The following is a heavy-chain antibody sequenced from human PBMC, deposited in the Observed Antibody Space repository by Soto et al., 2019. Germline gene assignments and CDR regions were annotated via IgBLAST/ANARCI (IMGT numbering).Heavy chain of an antibody. CDR2: IKEDGSEK. J-gene: IGHJ5*02. V-gene: IGHV3-7*03. Sequence: GGSLRLSCGDPGFILLKYWMSWVRQAPGMGLQWLASIKEDGSEKYSVDPVKGRFTNSRENAKNSLYLQMSSLRAEDTAVYYCARYRSLDPWGQGILVTVSS. CDR1: GFILLKYW. CDR3: ARYRSLDP. D-gene: IGHD3-16*02.